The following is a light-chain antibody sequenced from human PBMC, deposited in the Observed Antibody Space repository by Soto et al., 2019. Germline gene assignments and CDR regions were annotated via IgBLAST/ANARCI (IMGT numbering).Light chain of an antibody. CDR3: QQYNTSPLT. CDR1: QSVSSN. Sequence: EIVMTQSPATLSVSPGERATLSCRASQSVSSNLAWYQQKPGQAPLPLIYGESTSATCIPARFSGRGSGTYCALTISRLQSEGVAVYYCQQYNTSPLTFGQGTRLEIK. J-gene: IGKJ5*01. CDR2: GES. V-gene: IGKV3-15*01.